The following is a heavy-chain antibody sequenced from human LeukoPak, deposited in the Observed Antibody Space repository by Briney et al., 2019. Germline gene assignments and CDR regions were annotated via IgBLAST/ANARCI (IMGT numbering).Heavy chain of an antibody. J-gene: IGHJ4*02. V-gene: IGHV3-7*01. CDR3: ARDPKLSSTGHFDY. CDR2: IKQDGSEK. CDR1: GFTFSSYW. Sequence: GGSLRLSCAASGFTFSSYWMSWVRQALGKGLEWVANIKQDGSEKYYVDSVKGRFTISRDNAKNSLYLQMNSLRVEDTAVYYCARDPKLSSTGHFDYWGQGTLVTVSS. D-gene: IGHD2-2*01.